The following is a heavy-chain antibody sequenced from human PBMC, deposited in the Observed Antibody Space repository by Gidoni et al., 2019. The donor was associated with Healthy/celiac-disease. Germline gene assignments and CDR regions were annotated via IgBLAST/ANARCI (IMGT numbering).Heavy chain of an antibody. CDR1: GLTFCSYA. V-gene: IGHV3-23*01. CDR2: ISGSGGRT. D-gene: IGHD6-19*01. Sequence: EVQLLESGGGLVQPGGSLILSCAASGLTFCSYARSWVLQAPGKWLEWVSAISGSGGRTYYADSVKGRFTISRDNSKNTLDLQMNSLRAEDTAVYYCAPLLAMVDYWGQGTLVTVSS. J-gene: IGHJ4*02. CDR3: APLLAMVDY.